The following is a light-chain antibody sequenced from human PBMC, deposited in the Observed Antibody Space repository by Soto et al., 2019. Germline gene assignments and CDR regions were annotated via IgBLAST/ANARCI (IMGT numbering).Light chain of an antibody. CDR2: DAS. CDR3: QQYNDYSAWT. Sequence: EIVMTQSPATLSVSPGERATLSCWASQSVGSNLAWYQQKPGQAPRLLIFDASTRATGIPARFSGSRSGTEFTLTISSLQSEDFATYYCQQYNDYSAWTFGQGTKVVIK. J-gene: IGKJ1*01. V-gene: IGKV3-15*01. CDR1: QSVGSN.